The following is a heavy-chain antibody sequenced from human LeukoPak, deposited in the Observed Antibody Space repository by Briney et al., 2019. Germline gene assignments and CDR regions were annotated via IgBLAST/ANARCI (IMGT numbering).Heavy chain of an antibody. CDR1: GFMFRSYG. J-gene: IGHJ5*02. CDR2: IWYDGSYE. D-gene: IGHD6-13*01. V-gene: IGHV3-33*01. Sequence: QPGGSLRLSCVASGFMFRSYGMHWVRQAPGKGLEWVAVIWYDGSYEYYADSVKGRFTISRDNSNNTLFLQMNSLRVEDTAVYYWATDSGYSRKARFDPWGQGTLVTVSS. CDR3: ATDSGYSRKARFDP.